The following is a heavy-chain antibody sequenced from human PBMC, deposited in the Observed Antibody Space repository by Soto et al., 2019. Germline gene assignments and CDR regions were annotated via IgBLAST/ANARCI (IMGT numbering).Heavy chain of an antibody. CDR2: IDRSGST. Sequence: QVQLQESGPGLVKPSQTLSLSCNVYGVSVSSGDYYWSWIRQHAGGGRGWIGYIDRSGSTYYKPSLRGRVIMSVDTSTNQIYLRLLSVTAADTAMYYCARDSGGNSENYYGLDVWGHGTTVTVSS. CDR3: ARDSGGNSENYYGLDV. V-gene: IGHV4-31*03. J-gene: IGHJ6*02. D-gene: IGHD1-1*01. CDR1: GVSVSSGDYY.